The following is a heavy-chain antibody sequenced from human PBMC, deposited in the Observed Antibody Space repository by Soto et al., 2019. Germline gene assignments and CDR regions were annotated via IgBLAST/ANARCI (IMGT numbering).Heavy chain of an antibody. CDR3: ARADPYGDYSFDY. J-gene: IGHJ4*02. Sequence: PSETLSLTCTVPGGSVNIGTYYWSWIRQPPGKGLEWIGYIYYSGSTNYNPSLKSRVTISVDTSKNQFSLKLSFVTAADTAVYYCARADPYGDYSFDYWGQGALVTVSS. D-gene: IGHD4-17*01. V-gene: IGHV4-61*01. CDR1: GGSVNIGTYY. CDR2: IYYSGST.